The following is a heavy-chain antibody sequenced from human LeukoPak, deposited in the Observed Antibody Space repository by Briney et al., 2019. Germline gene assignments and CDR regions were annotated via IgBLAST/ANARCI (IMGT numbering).Heavy chain of an antibody. Sequence: GGSLRLSCAASGFTFSSYAMHWVRQAPGKGLEWVAVISYDGDNEYYADSVKGRFTISRDNSKNTLHLQMNSLRAEDTAVYYCARGHYTIFGVVIYYFDYWGQGTLVTVSS. D-gene: IGHD3-3*01. J-gene: IGHJ4*02. CDR3: ARGHYTIFGVVIYYFDY. CDR1: GFTFSSYA. CDR2: ISYDGDNE. V-gene: IGHV3-30-3*01.